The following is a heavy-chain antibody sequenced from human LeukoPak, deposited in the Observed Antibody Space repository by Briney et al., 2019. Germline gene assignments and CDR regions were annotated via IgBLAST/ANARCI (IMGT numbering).Heavy chain of an antibody. Sequence: SETLTLTCAVCGVSLSGYYWSWIRQPPGKRVVLIVKTKLSGSTNYKQSLKSRVTISVDTSKNQFSLKLSSVTAADTAVYYYERGPRLRVLEWSIQRRGGFDYWGQGTLVTVSS. V-gene: IGHV4-34*01. CDR2: TKLSGST. CDR3: ERGPRLRVLEWSIQRRGGFDY. J-gene: IGHJ4*02. CDR1: GVSLSGYY. D-gene: IGHD3-3*01.